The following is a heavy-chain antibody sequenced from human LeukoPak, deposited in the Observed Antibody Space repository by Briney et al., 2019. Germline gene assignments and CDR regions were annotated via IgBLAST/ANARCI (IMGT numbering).Heavy chain of an antibody. CDR1: GGSISRYY. D-gene: IGHD6-6*01. J-gene: IGHJ4*02. V-gene: IGHV4-59*01. CDR2: IYYSGST. Sequence: SETLSLTCTVSGGSISRYYWSWIRQPPGKGLEWIGYIYYSGSTNYNPSLKSRVTISVDTSKNQFSLKLSSVTAADAAVYYCARWGREYSSFDYWGQGTLVTVSS. CDR3: ARWGREYSSFDY.